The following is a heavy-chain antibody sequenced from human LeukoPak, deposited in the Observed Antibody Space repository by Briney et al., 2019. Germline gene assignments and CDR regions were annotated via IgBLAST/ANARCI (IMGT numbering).Heavy chain of an antibody. CDR3: ARDSRNWSRFFT. CDR2: INPNSGGT. V-gene: IGHV1-2*02. J-gene: IGHJ4*02. D-gene: IGHD1-1*01. CDR1: GYTFTGYY. Sequence: ASVKVSCKASGYTFTGYYMHWLRQAPGQGLEWMGWINPNSGGTNYAQKFQGRATMTRDTSISTAYMELSRLRSDDTAVYYCARDSRNWSRFFTWGQGTLVTVSS.